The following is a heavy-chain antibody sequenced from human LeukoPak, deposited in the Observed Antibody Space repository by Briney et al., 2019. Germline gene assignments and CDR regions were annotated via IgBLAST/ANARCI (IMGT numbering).Heavy chain of an antibody. CDR1: GFTFSSYS. D-gene: IGHD3-3*01. J-gene: IGHJ4*02. V-gene: IGHV3-48*01. CDR3: ARDFWSGYDY. Sequence: GGSLRLSCAASGFTFSSYSMNWVRQAPGKGLEWVSYIISSSTTIRYADSVKGRFTISRDNAKNSLYLQMNSLKAEDTAVYYCARDFWSGYDYWGQGTLVTVSS. CDR2: IISSSTTI.